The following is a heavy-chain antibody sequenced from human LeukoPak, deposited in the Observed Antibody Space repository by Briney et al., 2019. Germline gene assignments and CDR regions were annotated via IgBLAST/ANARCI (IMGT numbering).Heavy chain of an antibody. CDR1: GFTFSNYW. J-gene: IGHJ4*02. CDR3: VRDRTVVTLFDY. Sequence: PGRSLRLSCAASGFTFSNYWVHWVRHDPAKGLVCVSRISPDGSITGHADSVEGRFTISRNNAKNTVHLQMDSLRAEDTAVYYCVRDRTVVTLFDYWGQGTLVTVSS. V-gene: IGHV3-74*01. CDR2: ISPDGSIT. D-gene: IGHD4-23*01.